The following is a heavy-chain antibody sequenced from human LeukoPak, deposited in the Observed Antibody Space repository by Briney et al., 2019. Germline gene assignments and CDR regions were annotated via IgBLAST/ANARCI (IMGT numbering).Heavy chain of an antibody. CDR2: ITTSEDYT. V-gene: IGHV3-11*06. Sequence: GGSLRLSCAASGFNFNDYFMTWIRQAPGKGLEGISYITTSEDYTNYADSVRGRFTFSRDNTKNSLYLQMNSLRDEDTAVYYCARRAGAAAAALRHFDLWGRGTLVSVSS. D-gene: IGHD6-13*01. CDR3: ARRAGAAAAALRHFDL. CDR1: GFNFNDYF. J-gene: IGHJ2*01.